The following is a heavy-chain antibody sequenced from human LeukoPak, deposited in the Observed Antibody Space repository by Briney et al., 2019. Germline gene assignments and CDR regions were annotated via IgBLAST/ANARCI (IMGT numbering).Heavy chain of an antibody. V-gene: IGHV3-20*04. CDR1: GFTFDDYG. D-gene: IGHD6-19*01. CDR2: INWNGGST. J-gene: IGHJ4*02. Sequence: GGSLRLSCAASGFTFDDYGTSWVRQAPGKGLEWVSGINWNGGSTGYADSVKGRFTISRDNAKNSLYLQMNSLRAEDTALYYCARSSGPGIAVAGRGVFDYWGQGTLVTVSS. CDR3: ARSSGPGIAVAGRGVFDY.